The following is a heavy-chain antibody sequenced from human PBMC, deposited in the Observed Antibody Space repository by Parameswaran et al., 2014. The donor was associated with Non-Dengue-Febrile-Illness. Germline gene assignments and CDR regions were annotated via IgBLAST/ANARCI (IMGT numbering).Heavy chain of an antibody. CDR3: ARDLGAASDY. D-gene: IGHD6-13*01. Sequence: VRQMPGKGLEWVSVIYSGGSTYYADSVKGRFTISRDNSKNTLYLQMNSLRAEDTAVYYCARDLGAASDYWGQGTLVTVSS. CDR2: IYSGGST. J-gene: IGHJ4*02. V-gene: IGHV3-53*01.